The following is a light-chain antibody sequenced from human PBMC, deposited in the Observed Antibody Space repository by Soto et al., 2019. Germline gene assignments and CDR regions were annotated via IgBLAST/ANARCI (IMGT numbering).Light chain of an antibody. V-gene: IGLV2-8*01. CDR2: EVS. Sequence: QSALTQPPSASGSPGQSVTISSTGTSSDVGGYNYVSWYQQHPGKAPKLMIYEVSKRPSGVPDRFSGSKSGNTASLTVSGLQDEDEADYYCSSYAGSNNFVVFGGGTKLTVL. J-gene: IGLJ2*01. CDR1: SSDVGGYNY. CDR3: SSYAGSNNFVV.